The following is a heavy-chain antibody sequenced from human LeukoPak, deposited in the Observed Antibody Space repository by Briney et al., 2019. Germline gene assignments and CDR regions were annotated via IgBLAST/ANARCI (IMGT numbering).Heavy chain of an antibody. Sequence: PGGSLRLSCAASGFTFDDYAMHWVRQAPGKGLEWVSLISGDGGRTYYADSVKGRFTISRDNSKNTLYLQMNSLRAEDTAVYYCAKGSWTEMQHSSGWYLDYWGQGTLVTVSS. J-gene: IGHJ4*02. CDR2: ISGDGGRT. CDR1: GFTFDDYA. V-gene: IGHV3-43*02. CDR3: AKGSWTEMQHSSGWYLDY. D-gene: IGHD6-19*01.